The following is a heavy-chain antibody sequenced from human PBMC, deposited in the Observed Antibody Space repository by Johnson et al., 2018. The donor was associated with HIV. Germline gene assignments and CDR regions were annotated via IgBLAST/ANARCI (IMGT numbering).Heavy chain of an antibody. CDR2: IYSDGST. Sequence: MMLVESGGGLVQPGGSLRLSCVASGFTGGTKYMSWIRQAPGKGLEWVSVIYSDGSTDYAASVKGRLTISRDNSKNTVYLQMNSLRGEDTAVYYCARDRGLDAFDIWGQGTMVTVSS. D-gene: IGHD3-10*01. J-gene: IGHJ3*02. V-gene: IGHV3-66*01. CDR1: GFTGGTKY. CDR3: ARDRGLDAFDI.